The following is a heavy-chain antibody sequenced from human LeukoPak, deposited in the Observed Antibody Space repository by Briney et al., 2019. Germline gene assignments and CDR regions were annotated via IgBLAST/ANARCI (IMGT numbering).Heavy chain of an antibody. V-gene: IGHV1-69*05. CDR1: GGTFSSYA. J-gene: IGHJ4*02. CDR2: IIPIFGTA. Sequence: ASVKVSCKASGGTFSSYAISWVRQAPGQGLEWMGGIIPIFGTANYAQKFQGRVTMTRNTSISTAYMELSSLRSGDTAVYYCARGRRGYSGYDHDYWGQGTLVTVSS. D-gene: IGHD5-12*01. CDR3: ARGRRGYSGYDHDY.